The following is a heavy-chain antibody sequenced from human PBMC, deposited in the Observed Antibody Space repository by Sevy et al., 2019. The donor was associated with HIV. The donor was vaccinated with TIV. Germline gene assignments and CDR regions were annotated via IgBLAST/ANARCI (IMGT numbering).Heavy chain of an antibody. V-gene: IGHV4-59*01. CDR3: ARLGKWGGLAFDI. Sequence: SETLSLTCIVSGGPISSYYWSWIRQPPGKGLEWIGYIYYSGSTNYNPSLKSRVTISVDTSKNQFSLKLSSVTAADTAVYYCARLGKWGGLAFDIWGQGTMVTVSS. CDR2: IYYSGST. J-gene: IGHJ3*02. D-gene: IGHD1-26*01. CDR1: GGPISSYY.